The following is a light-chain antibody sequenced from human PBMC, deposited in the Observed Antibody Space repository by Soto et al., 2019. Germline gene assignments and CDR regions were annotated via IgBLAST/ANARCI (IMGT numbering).Light chain of an antibody. CDR3: GTWDSSLSAVV. Sequence: QSVLTQPPSVSAAPGQKVTISCSGSSSNIGNNYVFWCQQLPGTAPKLLIYANNKRRSGIPDRLSGSKSGTSATLGITGLQTGDEADYYCGTWDSSLSAVVFGGGTKLTVL. V-gene: IGLV1-51*01. CDR2: ANN. CDR1: SSNIGNNY. J-gene: IGLJ2*01.